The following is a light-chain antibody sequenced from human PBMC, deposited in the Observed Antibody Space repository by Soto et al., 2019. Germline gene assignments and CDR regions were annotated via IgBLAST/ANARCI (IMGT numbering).Light chain of an antibody. V-gene: IGKV3-15*01. Sequence: IVLTQSPGTLSLSPGERATLSCRASQSVSNNYLAWYQQQPGQAPRLRIYGASTRATGIPARLSGSGSGTEFTLTISSLQSEDFAVYYCQQYNNWPAFGQGTKVDIK. CDR1: QSVSNN. CDR3: QQYNNWPA. CDR2: GAS. J-gene: IGKJ1*01.